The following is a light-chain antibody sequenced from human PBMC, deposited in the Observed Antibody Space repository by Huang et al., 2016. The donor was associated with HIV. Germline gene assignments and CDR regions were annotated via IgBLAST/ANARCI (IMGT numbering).Light chain of an antibody. J-gene: IGKJ4*01. CDR3: LQNGILPLT. Sequence: EIVLTQSPGTLSLSPGERATLSCRASQSVSSSYLGWYQQKPGQAPRLIIYAASSRATGIPDRFSGSGSGTDFTLTINRLEPEDFAVYYCLQNGILPLTFGGGTRVEIK. V-gene: IGKV3-20*01. CDR1: QSVSSSY. CDR2: AAS.